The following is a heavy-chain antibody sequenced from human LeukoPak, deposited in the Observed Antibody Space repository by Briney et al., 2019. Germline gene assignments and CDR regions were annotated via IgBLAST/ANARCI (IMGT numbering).Heavy chain of an antibody. CDR2: IYTRGST. V-gene: IGHV4-4*07. CDR3: ARGRYCSADICSGGDAFDI. D-gene: IGHD2-15*01. CDR1: GGSINNYC. J-gene: IGHJ3*02. Sequence: SETLSLTCTVSGGSINNYCWSWIRQPAGKGLEWIGRIYTRGSTNYNPSLKSRVTMSVDTSKNQFSLKLSSVTAADTAVYYCARGRYCSADICSGGDAFDIWGQGTMVSVSS.